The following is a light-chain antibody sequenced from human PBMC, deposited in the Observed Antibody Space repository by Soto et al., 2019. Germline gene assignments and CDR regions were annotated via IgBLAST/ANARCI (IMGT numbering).Light chain of an antibody. J-gene: IGKJ1*01. CDR2: GAS. CDR1: QSVSSNY. V-gene: IGKV3-20*01. CDR3: QQYGSSPWT. Sequence: EIVLTQSPGTLSLSPGERATLSCRASQSVSSNYLAWYQQKPGQTPRLLIYGASSRATGIPDRFSGSGSGTDSTLTISRLEPEDFAVFYSQQYGSSPWTFGQGTKVEIK.